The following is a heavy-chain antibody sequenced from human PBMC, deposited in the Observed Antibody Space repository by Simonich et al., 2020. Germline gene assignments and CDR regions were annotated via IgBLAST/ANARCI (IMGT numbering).Heavy chain of an antibody. Sequence: EVQLVESGGGLVKPGGSLRLSCAASGFTFSRYSMNWVRQAPGKGLEWVSSISSRRRKIYYADSVKGRFTISRDNAKNSLYLQMNSLRAEDTAVYYCAGGYTDTAMVTAYWGQGTLVTVSS. J-gene: IGHJ4*02. CDR2: ISSRRRKI. CDR1: GFTFSRYS. D-gene: IGHD5-18*01. CDR3: AGGYTDTAMVTAY. V-gene: IGHV3-21*01.